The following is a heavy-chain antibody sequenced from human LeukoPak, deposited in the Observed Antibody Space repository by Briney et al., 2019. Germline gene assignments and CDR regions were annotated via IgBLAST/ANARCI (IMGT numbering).Heavy chain of an antibody. CDR1: GFTFSDYY. CDR2: ISSSGSNI. CDR3: ARDYYYDSSGSLGY. D-gene: IGHD3-22*01. J-gene: IGHJ4*02. Sequence: GGSLRLSCAASGFTFSDYYMSWIRQAPGKGLEWVSYISSSGSNIYYADSVKGRFTISRDNAKNSLYLQMNSLRAEDTAVYYRARDYYYDSSGSLGYWGQGTLVTVSS. V-gene: IGHV3-11*04.